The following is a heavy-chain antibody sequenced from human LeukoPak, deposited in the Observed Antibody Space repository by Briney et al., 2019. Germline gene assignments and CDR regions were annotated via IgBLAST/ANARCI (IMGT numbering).Heavy chain of an antibody. Sequence: SETLSLTCTVSGGSISSRTYYWGWIRQPPGKGLEWIGSIYYSGITYYNPSLKSRVTISVDTSKNHFSLKLSSVTAADTAVYYCARLSDYGSGNFDYWGQGTLVTVSS. D-gene: IGHD3-10*01. CDR1: GGSISSRTYY. J-gene: IGHJ4*02. CDR3: ARLSDYGSGNFDY. CDR2: IYYSGIT. V-gene: IGHV4-39*02.